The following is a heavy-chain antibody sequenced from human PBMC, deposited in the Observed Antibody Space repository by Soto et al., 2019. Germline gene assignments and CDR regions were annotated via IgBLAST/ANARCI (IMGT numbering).Heavy chain of an antibody. CDR2: LSGSASNT. V-gene: IGHV3-23*01. Sequence: WVRQAQGKGLEWVSALSGSASNTYYADSVKGRFTISRDNSKNTLYLQMNSLRAEDTAVYYCAKVWFGEFLSGMDVWGQGTTVTVSS. D-gene: IGHD3-10*01. CDR3: AKVWFGEFLSGMDV. J-gene: IGHJ6*02.